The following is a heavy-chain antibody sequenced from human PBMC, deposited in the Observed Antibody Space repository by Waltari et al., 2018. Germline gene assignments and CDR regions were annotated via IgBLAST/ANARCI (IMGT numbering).Heavy chain of an antibody. V-gene: IGHV1-18*01. D-gene: IGHD6-13*01. CDR1: GFTFTRYD. CDR3: ARTFSSSWSDGYFQH. CDR2: ISAYNAKT. Sequence: QVQLVQSGTEVKTPGASVKVSCMASGFTFTRYDIRWVRQAPGQGLEWMGWISAYNAKTTYAQNLQGRVTMTTDTSTSTVYMELRSLRSDDTAVYYCARTFSSSWSDGYFQHWGQGTLVTVSS. J-gene: IGHJ1*01.